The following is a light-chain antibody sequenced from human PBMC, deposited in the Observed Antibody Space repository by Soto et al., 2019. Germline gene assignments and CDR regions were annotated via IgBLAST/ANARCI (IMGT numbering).Light chain of an antibody. Sequence: QAVVTHPPSASGTPVQSVTVSCSGSTSNIGTNTVIWYQQLPGPAPKLLIYSDNQRPSGVPDRFAGSKSATSDSLAISGLQSEDETDYYCAAWDVSLVVLGGGTQVPVL. CDR2: SDN. CDR3: AAWDVSLVV. V-gene: IGLV1-44*01. CDR1: TSNIGTNT. J-gene: IGLJ2*01.